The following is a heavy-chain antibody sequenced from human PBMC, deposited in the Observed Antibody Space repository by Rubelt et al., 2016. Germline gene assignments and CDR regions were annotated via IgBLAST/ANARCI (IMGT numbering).Heavy chain of an antibody. CDR1: GGSINSYY. V-gene: IGHV4-59*08. CDR3: ARHFLSYSSSWFDY. Sequence: QLQLQESGPGLVKPSETLSLTCTVSGGSINSYYWSWIRQPPGKGLEWIGYIYYSGSTNYNPSLKSRVTISVDTSKNQFSPKLSSVTAADTAVYYCARHFLSYSSSWFDYWGQGTLVTVSS. CDR2: IYYSGST. D-gene: IGHD6-13*01. J-gene: IGHJ4*02.